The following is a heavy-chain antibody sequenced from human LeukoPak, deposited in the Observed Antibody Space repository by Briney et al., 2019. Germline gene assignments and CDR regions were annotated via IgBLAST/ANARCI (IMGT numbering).Heavy chain of an antibody. CDR2: ISSSSSTI. V-gene: IGHV3-48*02. J-gene: IGHJ6*02. CDR1: GFTLSSYS. CDR3: ARDLLGYCSGGSCYPYYYYGMDV. D-gene: IGHD2-15*01. Sequence: PGGSLRLSCAASGFTLSSYSMNWVRQAPGKGLEWVSYISSSSSTIYYADSVKGRFTISRDNAKNSLYLQMNSLRDEDTAVYYCARDLLGYCSGGSCYPYYYYGMDVWGQGTTVTVSS.